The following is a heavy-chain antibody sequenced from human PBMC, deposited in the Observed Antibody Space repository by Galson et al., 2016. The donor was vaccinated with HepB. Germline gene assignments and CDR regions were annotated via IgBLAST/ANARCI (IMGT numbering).Heavy chain of an antibody. CDR3: ARGQSGFSAYDHDY. D-gene: IGHD5-12*01. CDR1: GFTFSSYS. CDR2: ISSSSTTM. Sequence: SLRLSCAASGFTFSSYSMNWVRQAPGKGLEWVSYISSSSTTMYYADSVKGRFTISRDNAKKSLYLQMNSLRAEDTALYYCARGQSGFSAYDHDYWGQGTQVTVSS. V-gene: IGHV3-48*04. J-gene: IGHJ4*02.